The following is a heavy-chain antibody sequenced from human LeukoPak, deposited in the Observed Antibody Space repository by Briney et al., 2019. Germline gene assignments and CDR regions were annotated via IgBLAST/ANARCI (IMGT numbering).Heavy chain of an antibody. CDR1: GGSISSSSYF. Sequence: SETLSLTCTVSGGSISSSSYFWGWIRQPPGKGLEWIGSINYSGRTYYNPSLKSRVTISVDTSKNQFSLKLSSVTAADTAVYYCARIYGDYFFDYWGQGTLVTVSS. D-gene: IGHD4-17*01. CDR3: ARIYGDYFFDY. J-gene: IGHJ4*02. V-gene: IGHV4-39*01. CDR2: INYSGRT.